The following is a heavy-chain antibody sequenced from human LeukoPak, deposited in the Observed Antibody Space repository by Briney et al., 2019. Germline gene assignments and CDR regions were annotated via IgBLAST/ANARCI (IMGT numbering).Heavy chain of an antibody. Sequence: SETLSLTCTVSGGSISSYYWSWIRQPPGKGLEWIGNIYYSGSTNYNPSLKSRVNISVATSKNQFSLKLSSVTAADTAIYYCARSYCSGGSCWVYFDYWGQGTLVTVSS. V-gene: IGHV4-59*08. CDR1: GGSISSYY. CDR2: IYYSGST. J-gene: IGHJ4*02. D-gene: IGHD2-15*01. CDR3: ARSYCSGGSCWVYFDY.